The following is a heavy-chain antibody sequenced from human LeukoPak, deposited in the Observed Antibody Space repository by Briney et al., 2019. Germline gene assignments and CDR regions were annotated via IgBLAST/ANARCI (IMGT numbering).Heavy chain of an antibody. D-gene: IGHD2-2*01. V-gene: IGHV4-39*07. CDR3: ARVMVVVVPAAINQWDEHYYYYMDV. CDR1: GGSISSSSYY. Sequence: PSETLSLTCTVSGGSISSSSYYWGWIRQPPGKGLEWIGSIYYSGSTNYNPSLKSRVTISVDTSKNQFSLKLSSVTAADTAVYYCARVMVVVVPAAINQWDEHYYYYMDVWGKGTTVTVSS. J-gene: IGHJ6*03. CDR2: IYYSGST.